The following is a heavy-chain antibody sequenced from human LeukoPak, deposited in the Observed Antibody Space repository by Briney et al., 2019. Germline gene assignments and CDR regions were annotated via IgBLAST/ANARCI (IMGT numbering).Heavy chain of an antibody. CDR1: GYTFTGYY. CDR3: ARGPTVALYDSQDHDY. J-gene: IGHJ4*02. D-gene: IGHD2-15*01. Sequence: GASVKVSCKASGYTFTGYYMHWVRQAPGQGLEWMGWINPNSGGTNYAQKFQGRVTMTRDTSISTAYMELSRLGSDDTAVYYCARGPTVALYDSQDHDYWGQGTLVTVSS. CDR2: INPNSGGT. V-gene: IGHV1-2*02.